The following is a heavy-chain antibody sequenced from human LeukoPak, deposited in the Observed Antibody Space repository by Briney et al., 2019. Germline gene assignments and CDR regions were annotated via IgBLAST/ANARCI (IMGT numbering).Heavy chain of an antibody. V-gene: IGHV3-23*01. Sequence: GCSLRLCCAVSGITLSNYGMTGVRQAPGKGREWVAGISDTGGRTNYADSVKGRFTISRDNPKHTQYLQMNSLRADDTAVYFCAKRRVVIRVILVGFHKQAYYFDSWGQGALVTVPS. J-gene: IGHJ4*02. CDR1: GITLSNYG. CDR2: ISDTGGRT. D-gene: IGHD3-22*01. CDR3: AKRRVVIRVILVGFHKQAYYFDS.